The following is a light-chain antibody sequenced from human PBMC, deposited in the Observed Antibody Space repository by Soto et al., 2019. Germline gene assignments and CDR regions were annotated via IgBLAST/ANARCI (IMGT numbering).Light chain of an antibody. J-gene: IGKJ2*01. V-gene: IGKV1-39*01. CDR1: QSISVY. Sequence: DIQMTQSPSSLSVSIGDRVTITCRSSQSISVYINWYQKKSGTPPKLLMYAASNLQSGVPSRFSGRGSVSDFTLTISSLQPEDFASSYCQQTYRIPYTFGQGTKVDIK. CDR2: AAS. CDR3: QQTYRIPYT.